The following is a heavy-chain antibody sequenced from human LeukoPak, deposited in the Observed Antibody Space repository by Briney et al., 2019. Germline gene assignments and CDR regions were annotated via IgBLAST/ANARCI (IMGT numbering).Heavy chain of an antibody. CDR1: GFIFSNYG. J-gene: IGHJ4*02. CDR3: VRLTAAGRRTDFDY. CDR2: ISPRGDIT. V-gene: IGHV3-23*01. Sequence: GGSLRLSCAASGFIFSNYGMNWVRQAPGKGLEWVSGISPRGDITYYADSVKGRFTISRDNSKNTLYLQMNSLRTEDTAVYYCVRLTAAGRRTDFDYWGQGTLVTVSS. D-gene: IGHD6-13*01.